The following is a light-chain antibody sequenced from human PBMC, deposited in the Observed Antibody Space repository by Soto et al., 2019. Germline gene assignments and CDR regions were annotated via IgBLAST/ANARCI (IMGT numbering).Light chain of an antibody. J-gene: IGLJ3*02. CDR2: RNN. CDR1: RSNIGSNY. V-gene: IGLV1-47*01. Sequence: QAVVTQPPSASGTPGQRVTISCSGSRSNIGSNYVYWYQQLPGTAPKLLIYRNNQRPSGVPDRFAGSKSGTSASLAISGLRSEDEADYYCAAWDDSLSARVFGGGTKRTVL. CDR3: AAWDDSLSARV.